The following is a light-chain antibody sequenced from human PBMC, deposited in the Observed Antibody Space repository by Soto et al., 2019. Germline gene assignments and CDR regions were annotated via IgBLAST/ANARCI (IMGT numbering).Light chain of an antibody. CDR3: SSYADSNILVV. Sequence: QSALTQPGSVSGSPGQSITISCSGTSSDIGSYNLVSWYQQHPGKAPKVIIFEGSRLPSGVSSRFSGSKSGNTASLTISGLRPEDEADYYCSSYADSNILVVFGGGTKLTVL. J-gene: IGLJ2*01. V-gene: IGLV2-23*01. CDR1: SSDIGSYNL. CDR2: EGS.